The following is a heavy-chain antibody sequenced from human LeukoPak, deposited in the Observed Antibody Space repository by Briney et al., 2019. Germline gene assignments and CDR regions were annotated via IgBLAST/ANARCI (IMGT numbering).Heavy chain of an antibody. CDR1: GGSISSYY. CDR3: ARLDCSSTSCYEYFQH. CDR2: IYYSGST. Sequence: TSETLSLTCTVSGGSISSYYWSWIRQPPGKGLEWIGYIYYSGSTNYNPSLKSRVTISLDTSKNQFSLKLTSVTAADTAVYYCARLDCSSTSCYEYFQHWGQGTLVTVSS. D-gene: IGHD2-2*01. J-gene: IGHJ1*01. V-gene: IGHV4-59*08.